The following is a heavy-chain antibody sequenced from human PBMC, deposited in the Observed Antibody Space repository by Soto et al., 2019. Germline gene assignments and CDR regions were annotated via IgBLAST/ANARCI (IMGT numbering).Heavy chain of an antibody. V-gene: IGHV3-23*01. CDR1: GFTFSSYA. CDR3: AKEVGYYYDSSGNVDPYYFDY. D-gene: IGHD3-22*01. J-gene: IGHJ4*02. Sequence: GGSLRLSCAASGFTFSSYAMSWVRQAPGKGLEWVSAISGSGGSTYYADSVKGRFTISRDNSKNTLYLQMNSLRAEDTAVYYCAKEVGYYYDSSGNVDPYYFDYWGQGTLVTVSS. CDR2: ISGSGGST.